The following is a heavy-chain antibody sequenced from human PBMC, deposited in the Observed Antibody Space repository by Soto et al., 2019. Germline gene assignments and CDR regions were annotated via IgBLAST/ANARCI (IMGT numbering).Heavy chain of an antibody. J-gene: IGHJ4*02. CDR1: GFTFSSYA. D-gene: IGHD2-8*01. CDR2: ISGSGGST. CDR3: AKAKGGYCTNGVCLNFDY. V-gene: IGHV3-23*01. Sequence: EVQLLESGGGLVQPGGSLRISCAASGFTFSSYAMSWVRQAPGKGLEWVSAISGSGGSTYYADSVKGRFTISRDNSKNTLYLQMNSLRAEDTAVYYCAKAKGGYCTNGVCLNFDYWGQGTLVTVSS.